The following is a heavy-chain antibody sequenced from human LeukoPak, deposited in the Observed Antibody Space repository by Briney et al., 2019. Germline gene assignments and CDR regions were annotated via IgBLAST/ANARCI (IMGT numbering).Heavy chain of an antibody. Sequence: GGSLRLSCAASGFTFSSYSMSWVRQAPGKGLEWVSSISSSSSYIYYADSVKGRFTISRDNAKNSLYLQMNSLRAEDTAVYYCARDTDSYYDYVWGSYRYPNWFDPWGQGTLVTVSS. CDR1: GFTFSSYS. D-gene: IGHD3-16*02. J-gene: IGHJ5*02. CDR3: ARDTDSYYDYVWGSYRYPNWFDP. CDR2: ISSSSSYI. V-gene: IGHV3-21*01.